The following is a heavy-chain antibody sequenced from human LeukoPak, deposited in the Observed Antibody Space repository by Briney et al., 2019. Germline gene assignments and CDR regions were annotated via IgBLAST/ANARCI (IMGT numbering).Heavy chain of an antibody. CDR1: GYTFTGYY. J-gene: IGHJ4*02. Sequence: ASVKVSCTASGYTFTGYYIHWVRQAPGQGLEWMGWINPNSGGTNYAQKFQGRVTMTRDMSTSTVYMELSSLRSEDTAVYYCASDSSSSSRFDYWGQGTLVTVSS. CDR2: INPNSGGT. V-gene: IGHV1-2*02. CDR3: ASDSSSSSRFDY. D-gene: IGHD6-6*01.